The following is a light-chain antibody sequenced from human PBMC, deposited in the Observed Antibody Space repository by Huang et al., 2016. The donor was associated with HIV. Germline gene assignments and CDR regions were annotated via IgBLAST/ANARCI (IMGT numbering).Light chain of an antibody. CDR3: QQYNNYSPYT. CDR2: KAS. CDR1: QSICSW. Sequence: DIQMTQSPSTLSASVGDRVTITCRASQSICSWLAWYQQKPGKAPKLLIYKASSLEGGVPSRFSGSGSGTEFTRTISSLQPDDFATYYCQQYNNYSPYTFGQGTKLEIK. J-gene: IGKJ2*01. V-gene: IGKV1-5*03.